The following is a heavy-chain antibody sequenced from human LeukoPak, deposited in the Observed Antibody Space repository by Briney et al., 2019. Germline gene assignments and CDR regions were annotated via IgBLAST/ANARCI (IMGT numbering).Heavy chain of an antibody. CDR1: GFTFSSYA. D-gene: IGHD2-2*01. CDR2: ISYDGSNK. Sequence: PGGSLRLSCAASGFTFSSYAMHWVRQAPGKGLEWVAVISYDGSNKYYADSVKGRFTISRDNSKNTLYLQMNSLRAEDTAVYYCAKDIVVVPAATRIINWFDPWGQGTLVTVSS. CDR3: AKDIVVVPAATRIINWFDP. V-gene: IGHV3-30-3*01. J-gene: IGHJ5*02.